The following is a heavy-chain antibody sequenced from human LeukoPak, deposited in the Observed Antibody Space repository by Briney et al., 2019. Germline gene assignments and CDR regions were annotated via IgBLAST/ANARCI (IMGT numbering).Heavy chain of an antibody. CDR3: APDVDTAMASFDY. V-gene: IGHV3-23*01. Sequence: GGSLRLSCTASGFTFSSYAMSWVRQAPGKGLEWVSAISGSGGSTYYADSVKGRFTISRDNSKNTLYLQMNSLRAEDTAVYYCAPDVDTAMASFDYWGQGTLVTVSS. CDR2: ISGSGGST. D-gene: IGHD5-18*01. J-gene: IGHJ4*02. CDR1: GFTFSSYA.